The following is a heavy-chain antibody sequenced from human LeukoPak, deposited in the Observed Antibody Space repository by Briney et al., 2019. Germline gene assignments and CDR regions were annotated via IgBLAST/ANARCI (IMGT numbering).Heavy chain of an antibody. CDR1: GFTVITND. CDR3: ARGVEPLAANTLAY. D-gene: IGHD1-14*01. Sequence: PGGSLRLSCAASGFTVITNDMTWVRQAPGKGLEWVSVLYSDGNTIYADSVQGRFTISRDNSKNTLYLEMNSLRPADTAVYYCARGVEPLAANTLAYWGQGTLVTVSS. V-gene: IGHV3-53*01. J-gene: IGHJ4*02. CDR2: LYSDGNT.